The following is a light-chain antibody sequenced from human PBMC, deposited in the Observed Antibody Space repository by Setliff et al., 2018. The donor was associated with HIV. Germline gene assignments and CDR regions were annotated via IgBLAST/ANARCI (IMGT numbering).Light chain of an antibody. CDR2: GNS. CDR1: SSNIGAGYD. V-gene: IGLV1-40*01. Sequence: VLTQPPSVSGAPGQRVTISCTGSSSNIGAGYDVHWYQQLPGTAPKFLIYGNSNRPSGVPDRFSGSKSGTSASLAITGLQAEDEADYYCQSYDSSLSGFYVFGTGTKVTVL. CDR3: QSYDSSLSGFYV. J-gene: IGLJ1*01.